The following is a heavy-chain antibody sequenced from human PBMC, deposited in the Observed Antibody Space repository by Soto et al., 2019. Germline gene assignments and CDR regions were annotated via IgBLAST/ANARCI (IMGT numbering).Heavy chain of an antibody. D-gene: IGHD6-19*01. V-gene: IGHV1-58*01. CDR1: GFTFTSSA. Sequence: ASVKVSCKASGFTFTSSAVQWVRQARGQRLEWIGWIVVGSGNTNYAQKFQERVTITRDMSTSTAYMELSSLRSEDTAVYYCAAGEAVAGGLDYWGQGTLVTVSS. J-gene: IGHJ4*02. CDR3: AAGEAVAGGLDY. CDR2: IVVGSGNT.